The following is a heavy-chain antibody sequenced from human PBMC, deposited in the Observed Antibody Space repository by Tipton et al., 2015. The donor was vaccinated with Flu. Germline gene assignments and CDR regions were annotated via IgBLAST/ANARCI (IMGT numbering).Heavy chain of an antibody. D-gene: IGHD1-14*01. CDR3: ARSRIPEPSPFN. J-gene: IGHJ4*02. V-gene: IGHV4-38-2*01. CDR2: INDSGNT. Sequence: TLSLTCAVSGDSISGGYYWGWIRQPPGRGLEWIGNINDSGNTYHNPSLKSRVIMSVDRSRNHFSLKLSSVTGEDTAVYYCARSRIPEPSPFNWGQGTRVTVSS. CDR1: GDSISGGYY.